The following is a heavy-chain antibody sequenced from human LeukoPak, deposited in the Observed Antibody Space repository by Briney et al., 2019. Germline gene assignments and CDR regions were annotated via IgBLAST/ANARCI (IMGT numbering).Heavy chain of an antibody. D-gene: IGHD3-10*01. Sequence: ASVKVSCKASGYTFSTYGISWVRQAPGQGLEWMGWISVYNGNTNYAKKFQGRITMTTDTSSSTAYMALRSLRSDDTAVYYCARMYFFASGSYSSFDYWGQGALVTVSS. CDR2: ISVYNGNT. CDR1: GYTFSTYG. J-gene: IGHJ4*02. V-gene: IGHV1-18*01. CDR3: ARMYFFASGSYSSFDY.